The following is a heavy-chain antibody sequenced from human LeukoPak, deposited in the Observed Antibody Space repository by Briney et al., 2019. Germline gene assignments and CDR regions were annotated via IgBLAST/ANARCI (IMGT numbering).Heavy chain of an antibody. V-gene: IGHV1-18*01. Sequence: ASVKVSCKASGYTFTSYGISWVRQAPGQGLEWMGWISAYNGNTNYAQKLQGRVTMTTDTSTRTAYMELRSLRSDDTAVYYCARDLEAGLLCSSTSCRSQTYNWFDPWGQGTLVTVAS. CDR2: ISAYNGNT. CDR3: ARDLEAGLLCSSTSCRSQTYNWFDP. D-gene: IGHD2-2*01. J-gene: IGHJ5*02. CDR1: GYTFTSYG.